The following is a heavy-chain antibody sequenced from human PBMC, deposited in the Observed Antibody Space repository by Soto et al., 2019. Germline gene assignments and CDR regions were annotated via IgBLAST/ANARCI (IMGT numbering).Heavy chain of an antibody. CDR3: ARLLGTYGDYFPDY. CDR2: IYYDGSNR. V-gene: IGHV3-33*01. Sequence: QVQLVESGGGVVQPGRSLRLSCAASGFSFSNYGMHWVRQAPGKGLEWVALIYYDGSNRYYADSVKGRFTISRDNSKITLYLQMNSLRAEDTAVYYCARLLGTYGDYFPDYWGQGTLVTVSS. CDR1: GFSFSNYG. D-gene: IGHD4-17*01. J-gene: IGHJ4*02.